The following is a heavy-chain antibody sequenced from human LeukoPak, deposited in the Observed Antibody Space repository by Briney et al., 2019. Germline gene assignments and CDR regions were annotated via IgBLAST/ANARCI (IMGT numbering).Heavy chain of an antibody. Sequence: SETLSLTCAVSGYSISSDYYWVWIRQPPGKGLEWIGTNSHSGSTYYKPSLKSRVIISVDTSKNQFSLRLTSVTAADTAVYYCGRTHGYSAYGPLGYWGQGTLVTVSS. CDR1: GYSISSDYY. V-gene: IGHV4-38-2*01. D-gene: IGHD5-12*01. J-gene: IGHJ4*02. CDR3: GRTHGYSAYGPLGY. CDR2: NSHSGST.